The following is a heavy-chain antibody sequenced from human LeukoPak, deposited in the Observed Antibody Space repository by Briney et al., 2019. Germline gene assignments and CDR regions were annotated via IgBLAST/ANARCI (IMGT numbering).Heavy chain of an antibody. CDR3: IRHLAYVRRDS. Sequence: GGSLRLSCGASGFGFQCSPVHWVRQSSGRGLEWIGCMRDRNKNYATIYAASMRGRFTISRDDSVNTATLQMNGLRTEDTAVYLCIRHLAYVRRDSWGQGTLVTVSS. J-gene: IGHJ4*02. V-gene: IGHV3-73*01. CDR2: MRDRNKNYAT. CDR1: GFGFQCSP. D-gene: IGHD2-21*01.